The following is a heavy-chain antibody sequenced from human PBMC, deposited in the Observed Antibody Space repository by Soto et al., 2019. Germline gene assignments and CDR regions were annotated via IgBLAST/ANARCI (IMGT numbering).Heavy chain of an antibody. Sequence: GVSLRLSFAASGFTFSSYGMHWVRQAPGKGLEWVAVIWYDGSNKYYADSVKGRFTISRDNSKNTLYLQMNSLRAEDTAVYYCASDPNIWSGYFLADNSSFYYPYGMAVWGQGSTVTV. CDR1: GFTFSSYG. D-gene: IGHD3-3*01. CDR2: IWYDGSNK. CDR3: ASDPNIWSGYFLADNSSFYYPYGMAV. J-gene: IGHJ6*02. V-gene: IGHV3-33*01.